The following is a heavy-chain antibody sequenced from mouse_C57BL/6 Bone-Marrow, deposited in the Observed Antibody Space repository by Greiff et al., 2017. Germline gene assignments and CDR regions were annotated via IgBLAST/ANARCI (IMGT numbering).Heavy chain of an antibody. D-gene: IGHD1-1*01. Sequence: QVQLQQPGAELVKPGASVKMSCKASGYTFTSYWITWVKQRPGQGLEWIGDIYPGSGSTNYNEKFKSKATLTVDTSSSTAYLQLSSLTSEDSAFYYCARPLFYYGSSYVGYWGQGTTLTVSS. J-gene: IGHJ2*01. V-gene: IGHV1-55*01. CDR1: GYTFTSYW. CDR2: IYPGSGST. CDR3: ARPLFYYGSSYVGY.